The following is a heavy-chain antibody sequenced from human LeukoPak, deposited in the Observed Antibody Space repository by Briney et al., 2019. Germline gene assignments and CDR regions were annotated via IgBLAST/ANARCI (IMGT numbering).Heavy chain of an antibody. Sequence: ASVKVSCKASGYTFTGYYMHWVRQVPGQGLEWMGWINPNSGGTNYAQKFQGWVTMTRDTSISTAYMELSRLRSDDTAVYYRAREAADTYSGYDYWGQGTLVTVSS. J-gene: IGHJ4*02. D-gene: IGHD5-12*01. CDR2: INPNSGGT. CDR1: GYTFTGYY. CDR3: AREAADTYSGYDY. V-gene: IGHV1-2*04.